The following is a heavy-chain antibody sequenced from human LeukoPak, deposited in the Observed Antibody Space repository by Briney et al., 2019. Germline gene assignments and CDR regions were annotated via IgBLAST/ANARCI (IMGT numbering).Heavy chain of an antibody. V-gene: IGHV3-11*01. CDR1: GFTFSDYY. J-gene: IGHJ6*02. CDR2: ISSSGSTI. D-gene: IGHD6-19*01. CDR3: ARGNSSGWYYYEGYYYGMDV. Sequence: SGGSLRLSCAASGFTFSDYYMSWIRQAPGKGLEWVSYISSSGSTIYYADSVKGRFTISRDNAKNSLYLQMNSLRAEDTAVYYCARGNSSGWYYYEGYYYGMDVWGQGTTVTVSS.